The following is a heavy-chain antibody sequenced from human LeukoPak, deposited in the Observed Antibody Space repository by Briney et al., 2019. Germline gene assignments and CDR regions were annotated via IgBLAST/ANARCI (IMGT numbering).Heavy chain of an antibody. Sequence: GGSLRLSCAASGFTFSSYWMHWVRQAPGKGLVWVSRINSDGSSTSYADSVKGRFTISRDNAKNSLYLQMNSLRAEDTAVYYCARVGRTVTSAEYFQHWGQGTLVTVSS. D-gene: IGHD4-17*01. J-gene: IGHJ1*01. V-gene: IGHV3-74*01. CDR2: INSDGSST. CDR1: GFTFSSYW. CDR3: ARVGRTVTSAEYFQH.